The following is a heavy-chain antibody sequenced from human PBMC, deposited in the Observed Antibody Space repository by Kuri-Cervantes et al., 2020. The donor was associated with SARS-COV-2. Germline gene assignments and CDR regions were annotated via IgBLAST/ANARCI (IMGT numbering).Heavy chain of an antibody. CDR3: ARGGDILMYYGDDYFYYNYMDV. CDR1: GGSISSGSYY. V-gene: IGHV4-61*01. J-gene: IGHJ6*03. Sequence: SETLSLTCTVSGGSISSGSYYWSWIRQSPGKGLEWIGYVYYSGSTKYNPSLKSRVTISVDTSKNQLSLNLKSVTAADTAVYYCARGGDILMYYGDDYFYYNYMDVWGKGTTVTVSS. D-gene: IGHD4-17*01. CDR2: VYYSGST.